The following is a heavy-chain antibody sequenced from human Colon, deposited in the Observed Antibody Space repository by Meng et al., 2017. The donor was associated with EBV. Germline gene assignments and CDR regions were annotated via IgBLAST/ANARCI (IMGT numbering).Heavy chain of an antibody. CDR3: ARDTSTWGNKGLDH. Sequence: QPPVQESLSRLVQPSQTLSLPCVVSGDSVTNGGYSWSWIRQPPGKGLEWIGYIYHSGSTKYNPSLKSRVTISVDTSKNQFSLKLSSVTAADTAVYYCARDTSTWGNKGLDHWGQGILVTVSS. CDR1: GDSVTNGGYS. CDR2: IYHSGST. V-gene: IGHV4-30-2*01. D-gene: IGHD7-27*01. J-gene: IGHJ4*02.